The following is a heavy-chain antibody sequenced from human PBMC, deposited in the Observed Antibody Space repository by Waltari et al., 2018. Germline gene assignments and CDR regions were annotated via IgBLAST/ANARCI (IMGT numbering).Heavy chain of an antibody. Sequence: EVQLEESGGGLVQPGGSLRLSCAASGFTFSSYAMSWVRQAPGKGLEWVSGISGSGSISYGDSVKGRFTISRDNSKNTLYLQMNSLRAEETAVYHCAKKGSGTYHLEHWGQGTLVTVSP. CDR3: AKKGSGTYHLEH. CDR1: GFTFSSYA. D-gene: IGHD3-10*01. J-gene: IGHJ1*01. CDR2: ISGSGSI. V-gene: IGHV3-23*04.